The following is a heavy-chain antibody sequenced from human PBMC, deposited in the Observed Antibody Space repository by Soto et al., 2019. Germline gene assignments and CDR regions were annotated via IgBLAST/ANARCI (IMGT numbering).Heavy chain of an antibody. D-gene: IGHD3-3*01. CDR2: ISPYSGGT. J-gene: IGHJ6*02. Sequence: QVQLVQSGAEVKKPGASVKVSCKPSGYTFTDYYLHWVRQAPGQGLAWMGCISPYSGGTNAAQKFQGRVSMSSNTSISTVNMELNRLRSDDTARSFCARGSAIMIFGVASFFSKSLDVWCQGTTVIVSS. CDR3: ARGSAIMIFGVASFFSKSLDV. V-gene: IGHV1-2*02. CDR1: GYTFTDYY.